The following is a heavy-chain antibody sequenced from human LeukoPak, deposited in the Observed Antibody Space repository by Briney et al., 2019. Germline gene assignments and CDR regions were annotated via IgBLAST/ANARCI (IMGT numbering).Heavy chain of an antibody. CDR2: IYTSGST. D-gene: IGHD6-13*01. V-gene: IGHV4-61*02. Sequence: PSQTLSLTCTVSGGSISSGSYYWSWIRQPAGKGLEWLGRIYTSGSTNYNPSLKSRVTISVDTSKNQFSLRLTSVTAADAAVYYCASLPWGAKGTAASESPDYWGQGALVAVSS. J-gene: IGHJ4*02. CDR3: ASLPWGAKGTAASESPDY. CDR1: GGSISSGSYY.